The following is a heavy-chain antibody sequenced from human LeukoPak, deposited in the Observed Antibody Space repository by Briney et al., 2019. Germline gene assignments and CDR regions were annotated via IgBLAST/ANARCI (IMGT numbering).Heavy chain of an antibody. V-gene: IGHV3-23*01. CDR1: GFTFSSYA. Sequence: GGSLRLSCAASGFTFSSYAMSWVRQAPGKGLEWVSAISGSGGSTYYADSVTGRFTISRDNSESTLYLQMNSLRAEDTAVYYCAKGYSSGWDYWYFDLWGRGTLVTVSS. CDR2: ISGSGGST. D-gene: IGHD6-19*01. J-gene: IGHJ2*01. CDR3: AKGYSSGWDYWYFDL.